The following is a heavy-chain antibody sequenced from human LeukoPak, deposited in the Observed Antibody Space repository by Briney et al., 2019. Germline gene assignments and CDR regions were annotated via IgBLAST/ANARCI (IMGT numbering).Heavy chain of an antibody. D-gene: IGHD2-2*01. Sequence: AGGSLRLSCAASGFTFSSYGMHWVRQAPGKGLEWVAFIRFDGSNKYYADSVKGRFTISRDNSKNTLYLQMNSLRAEDTAVYFCSSGGYCTSSSCYGVYWGQGTLVTVSS. CDR2: IRFDGSNK. V-gene: IGHV3-30*02. CDR3: SSGGYCTSSSCYGVY. J-gene: IGHJ4*02. CDR1: GFTFSSYG.